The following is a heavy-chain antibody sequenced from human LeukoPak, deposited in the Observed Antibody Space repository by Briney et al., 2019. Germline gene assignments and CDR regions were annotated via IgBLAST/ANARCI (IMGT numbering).Heavy chain of an antibody. J-gene: IGHJ4*02. D-gene: IGHD4-11*01. Sequence: PEGPLRLSCAASGFIFTDYAFHWVRQAPCKGLEWVAVIWSDGTNMFYGSSVKGRFFIHRDDSQNTVYLEMSNLRAEDTAIYYCAKDAERGFDYSNSLQYWGQGSLVTVSS. CDR1: GFIFTDYA. CDR3: AKDAERGFDYSNSLQY. CDR2: IWSDGTNM. V-gene: IGHV3-33*06.